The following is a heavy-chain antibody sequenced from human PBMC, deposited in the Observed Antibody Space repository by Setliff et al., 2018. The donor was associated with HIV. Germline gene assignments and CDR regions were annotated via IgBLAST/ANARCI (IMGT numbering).Heavy chain of an antibody. CDR3: ARVPPRWGATRDY. V-gene: IGHV4-61*02. CDR1: GDSISSGGYY. CDR2: IYTSGST. Sequence: SETLSLTCTVSGDSISSGGYYWSWIRQPAGKGLEWIGRIYTSGSTNYNPSLKSRVTISMDMSKNQFSLKLTSLTAADTAVYYCARVPPRWGATRDYRGQGTLVTVSS. D-gene: IGHD1-26*01. J-gene: IGHJ4*02.